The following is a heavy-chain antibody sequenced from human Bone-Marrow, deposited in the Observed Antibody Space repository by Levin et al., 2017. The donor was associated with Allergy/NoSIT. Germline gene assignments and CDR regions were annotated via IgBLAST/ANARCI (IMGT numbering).Heavy chain of an antibody. J-gene: IGHJ4*02. CDR2: IYSFGST. Sequence: GESLKISCVVSGFTISNNYMSWVRQASGKGLEWVAVIYSFGSTNYADSVKGRFTISRANSENTLYLQMNSLRAEDTAIYYCARLDFNHGSYYWGQGTLVTVSS. V-gene: IGHV3-66*04. CDR1: GFTISNNY. D-gene: IGHD3-10*01. CDR3: ARLDFNHGSYY.